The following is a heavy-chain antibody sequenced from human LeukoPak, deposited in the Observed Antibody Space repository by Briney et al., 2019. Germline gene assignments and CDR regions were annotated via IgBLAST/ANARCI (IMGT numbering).Heavy chain of an antibody. CDR3: AKEMESSFDY. V-gene: IGHV3-23*01. Sequence: GGSLRLSCAVSGFTFSSYAMSWVRQAPGKGLEWVSAISSSGGTTYYADSVKGRFTISRDNSKNKLYLQMNSLRAEDTDVYFCAKEMESSFDYWGQGTLVTVSS. J-gene: IGHJ4*02. CDR1: GFTFSSYA. D-gene: IGHD1-1*01. CDR2: ISSSGGTT.